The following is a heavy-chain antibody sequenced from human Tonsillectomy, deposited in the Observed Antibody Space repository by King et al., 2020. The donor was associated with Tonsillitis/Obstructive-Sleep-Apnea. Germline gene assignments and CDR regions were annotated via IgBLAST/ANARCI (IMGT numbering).Heavy chain of an antibody. D-gene: IGHD2-15*01. J-gene: IGHJ3*02. Sequence: QLVQYGSELKNPGASVKVSCQASGYTFTIYAMNWVRQAPGQGLEWMGWISTNTGNPTYAQDFTGRFVFSLDTSVSTAYLQISSLKAEDTAVYYCARRYCSGGRCYYDAFDIWGQGTMVTVSS. CDR3: ARRYCSGGRCYYDAFDI. V-gene: IGHV7-4-1*02. CDR1: GYTFTIYA. CDR2: ISTNTGNP.